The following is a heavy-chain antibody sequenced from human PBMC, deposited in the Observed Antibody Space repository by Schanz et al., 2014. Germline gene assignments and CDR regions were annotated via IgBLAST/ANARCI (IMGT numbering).Heavy chain of an antibody. Sequence: QVQLVQSGTQVKKPGSSVKVSCKASGGTFSTYTISWVRQARGQGLEWMGWISANNGNTNYAQKFQGRVTMTRNTSISTAYMELSSLRSEDTAVYYCARLGTGMAVAGSVIDSYYYYMDVWGEGTTVTVSS. J-gene: IGHJ6*03. CDR2: ISANNGNT. CDR3: ARLGTGMAVAGSVIDSYYYYMDV. CDR1: GGTFSTYT. D-gene: IGHD6-19*01. V-gene: IGHV1-8*02.